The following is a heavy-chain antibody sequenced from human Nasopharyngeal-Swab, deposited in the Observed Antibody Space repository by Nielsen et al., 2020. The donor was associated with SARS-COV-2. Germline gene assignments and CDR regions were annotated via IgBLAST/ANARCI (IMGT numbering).Heavy chain of an antibody. V-gene: IGHV4-59*01. Sequence: SETLSLTCTVPGASISSYYWSWIRQPPGKGLEWIGYIYYSGSTNYNPSLKSRVTISIDTSKNQFSLQLSSVTAADTAVYYCARDRRYSGSSGSFDIWGQGTMVTVSS. CDR1: GASISSYY. D-gene: IGHD1-26*01. CDR3: ARDRRYSGSSGSFDI. CDR2: IYYSGST. J-gene: IGHJ3*02.